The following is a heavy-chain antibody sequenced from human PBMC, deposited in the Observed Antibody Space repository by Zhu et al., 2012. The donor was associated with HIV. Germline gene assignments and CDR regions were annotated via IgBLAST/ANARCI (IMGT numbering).Heavy chain of an antibody. CDR1: DYSISNGYF. CDR2: IYHSGSS. D-gene: IGHD3-9*01. J-gene: IGHJ6*04. CDR3: ARQEMTFLHIDS. Sequence: QVQLQESDPGLVMPSETLSLTCAVSDYSISNGYFWGWIRQPPGKGLEWIGTIYHSGSSYYNPSLKSRITISVDTSKNQFSLKLTSVTAADTAVYYCARQEMTFLHIDSWGKGTTVNRSPQ. V-gene: IGHV4-38-2*01.